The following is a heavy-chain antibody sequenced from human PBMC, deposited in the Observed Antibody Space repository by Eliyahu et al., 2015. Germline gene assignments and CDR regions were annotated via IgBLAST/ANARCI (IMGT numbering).Heavy chain of an antibody. CDR2: ISWNSRII. D-gene: IGHD1-1*01. CDR3: AKDKRGTTGTTGNFFDY. CDR1: VXNFXDFA. V-gene: IGHV3-9*01. Sequence: EVHLVESGGGVVQPGXSLXLSCAASVXNFXDFAXXWVRQVPGKGLEWVSGISWNSRIIDYVDSVKGRFTISRDNAKKSLYLQMNSLRPEDTALYFCAKDKRGTTGTTGNFFDYWGQGTLVTVSS. J-gene: IGHJ4*02.